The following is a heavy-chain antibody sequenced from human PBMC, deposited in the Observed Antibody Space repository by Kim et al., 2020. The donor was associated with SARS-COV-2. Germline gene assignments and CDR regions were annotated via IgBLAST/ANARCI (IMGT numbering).Heavy chain of an antibody. D-gene: IGHD6-6*01. CDR3: AIGFPSIAARPGPLHYFDY. Sequence: SVKVSCKASGGTFSSYAISWVRQAPGQGLEWMGGIIPIFGTANYAQKFQGRVTITADESTSTAYMELSSLRSEDTAVYYCAIGFPSIAARPGPLHYFDYWGQGTLVTVSS. V-gene: IGHV1-69*13. CDR1: GGTFSSYA. J-gene: IGHJ4*02. CDR2: IIPIFGTA.